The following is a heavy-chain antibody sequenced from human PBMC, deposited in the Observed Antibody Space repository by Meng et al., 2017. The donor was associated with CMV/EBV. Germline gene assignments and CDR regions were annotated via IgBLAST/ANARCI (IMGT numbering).Heavy chain of an antibody. D-gene: IGHD2-2*01. CDR1: GYTFTSYY. CDR2: ISPSGGST. CDR3: ANAVVRYNWFDP. J-gene: IGHJ5*02. Sequence: ASVKVSCKASGYTFTSYYMHWVRQAPGQGLEWMGIISPSGGSTSYAQKFQGRVTMTRDTSTSTVYMELSSLRSEDTAVYYCANAVVRYNWFDPWGQGTLVTVSS. V-gene: IGHV1-46*01.